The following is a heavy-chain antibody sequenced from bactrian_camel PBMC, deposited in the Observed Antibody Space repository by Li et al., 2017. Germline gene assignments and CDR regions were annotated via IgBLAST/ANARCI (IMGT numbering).Heavy chain of an antibody. CDR2: IARDGTT. V-gene: IGHV3S53*01. D-gene: IGHD5*01. CDR3: AAVEGIWGMTAIPSLEVPGPDNY. Sequence: HVQLVESGGGSVQAGGSLRLTCVATGSVYNGICISWVRRAPGKRDEGVAGIARDGTTTYADYVKGRFTVSKHNTNNTLYLQMDNLEPEDTAVYYCAAVEGIWGMTAIPSLEVPGPDNYYGQGTQVTVS. CDR1: GSVYNGIC. J-gene: IGHJ4*01.